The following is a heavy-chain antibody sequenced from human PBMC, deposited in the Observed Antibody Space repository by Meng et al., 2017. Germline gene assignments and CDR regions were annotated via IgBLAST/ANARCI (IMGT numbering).Heavy chain of an antibody. CDR2: MNPNSGNT. J-gene: IGHJ5*02. CDR1: GYTFTSYD. CDR3: ARGYYGSGLFDP. Sequence: VQPVASGAEVKKPGASVKVSCKASGYTFTSYDINWVRQATGQGLEWMGWMNPNSGNTGCAQKFQGRVTITRNTSISTAYMELSSLRSEDTAVYYCARGYYGSGLFDPWGQGTLVTVSS. V-gene: IGHV1-8*03. D-gene: IGHD3-10*01.